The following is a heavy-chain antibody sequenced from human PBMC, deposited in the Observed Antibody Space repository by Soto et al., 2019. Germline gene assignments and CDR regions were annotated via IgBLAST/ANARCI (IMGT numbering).Heavy chain of an antibody. CDR1: GGSFSGYQ. V-gene: IGHV4-34*01. CDR2: INDTGNI. Sequence: QVQLQQWGAGLLKPSETLSLTCAVYGGSFSGYQWTWIRHTPGKGLEWIGEINDTGNINYNPSLKSRVTIFIDTPKKQISLKLTSVTAADTAVYYCARGLILWFGELSRRGGYYYYMDVWGKGTTVTVSS. CDR3: ARGLILWFGELSRRGGYYYYMDV. D-gene: IGHD3-10*01. J-gene: IGHJ6*03.